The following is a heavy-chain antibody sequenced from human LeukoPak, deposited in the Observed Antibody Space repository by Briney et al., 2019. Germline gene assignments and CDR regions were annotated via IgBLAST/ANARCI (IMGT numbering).Heavy chain of an antibody. V-gene: IGHV1-46*01. CDR1: GYTFTSYA. CDR3: ARDWPGISLHFDL. Sequence: ASVKVSCKASGYTFTSYAMNWVRQAPGQGLEWMGIINPSGGSTSYAQKFQGRVTMTRDMSTSTVYMELSSLRSEDTAVYYCARDWPGISLHFDLWGRGTLITVSS. J-gene: IGHJ2*01. CDR2: INPSGGST. D-gene: IGHD2-15*01.